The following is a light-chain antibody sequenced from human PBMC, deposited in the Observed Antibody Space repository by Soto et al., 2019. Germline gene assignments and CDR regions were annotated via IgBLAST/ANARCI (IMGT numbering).Light chain of an antibody. Sequence: EIVLTQSPGTLSLSPGERATLSCRARQSVSSSYFAWYQQKPGQAPRLLIYGASSRATGIPDRFSGSGSGTDFTLTISRLEPEDFAVYYCQQYGSSPGTFGQGTKVEIK. CDR2: GAS. J-gene: IGKJ1*01. V-gene: IGKV3-20*01. CDR3: QQYGSSPGT. CDR1: QSVSSSY.